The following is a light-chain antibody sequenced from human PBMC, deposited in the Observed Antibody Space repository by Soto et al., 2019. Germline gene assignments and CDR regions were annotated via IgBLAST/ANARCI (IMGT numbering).Light chain of an antibody. CDR2: DAP. Sequence: DIQITQSPSTLSASVGDRVTNARRASQSLSRRLAWYPQKPGKAHELLILDAPRLDSGVPSRFSGSASGTEFTLSITPLQPDDFATYYCQRYDSYPWPFGQGTKV. V-gene: IGKV1-5*01. CDR1: QSLSRR. J-gene: IGKJ1*01. CDR3: QRYDSYPWP.